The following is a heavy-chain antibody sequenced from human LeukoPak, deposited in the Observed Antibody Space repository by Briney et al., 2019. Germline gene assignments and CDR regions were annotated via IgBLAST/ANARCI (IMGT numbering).Heavy chain of an antibody. Sequence: PGGSLRLSCAASGFTFSSYAMHRVRQAPGKGLEWVAVISYDGSNKYDADSVKGRFTISRDNSKNTLYLQMNSLRAEDTAVYYCVRDRGPGGYSYSLDAFHTWGQGTMVTVSS. CDR1: GFTFSSYA. CDR3: VRDRGPGGYSYSLDAFHT. V-gene: IGHV3-30*14. D-gene: IGHD5-18*01. J-gene: IGHJ3*02. CDR2: ISYDGSNK.